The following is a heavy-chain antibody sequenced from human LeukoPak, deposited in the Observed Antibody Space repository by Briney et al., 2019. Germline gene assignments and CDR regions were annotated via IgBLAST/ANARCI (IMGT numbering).Heavy chain of an antibody. CDR1: GFTFSSYA. J-gene: IGHJ4*02. CDR3: AKDQYSSGWYFTYQFDY. CDR2: ISYDGSNK. D-gene: IGHD6-19*01. Sequence: GGSLRLSCAASGFTFSSYAMHWVRQAPGKGLEWVAVISYDGSNKYYADSVKGRFTISRDNSKNTLYLQMNSLRAEDTAVYYCAKDQYSSGWYFTYQFDYWGQGTLVTVSS. V-gene: IGHV3-30-3*01.